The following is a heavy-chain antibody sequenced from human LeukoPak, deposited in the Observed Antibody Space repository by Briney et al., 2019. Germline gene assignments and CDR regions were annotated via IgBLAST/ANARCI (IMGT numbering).Heavy chain of an antibody. CDR3: ARGATVVTW. CDR1: GGSFSGYY. D-gene: IGHD4-23*01. J-gene: IGHJ4*02. Sequence: KPSETLSLTCAVYGGSFSGYYWSWIRQPPGKGLEWIGYIYYSGSTNYNPSLKSRVTISVDTSKNQFSLKLSSVTAADTAVYYCARGATVVTWWGQGTLVTVSS. CDR2: IYYSGST. V-gene: IGHV4-59*01.